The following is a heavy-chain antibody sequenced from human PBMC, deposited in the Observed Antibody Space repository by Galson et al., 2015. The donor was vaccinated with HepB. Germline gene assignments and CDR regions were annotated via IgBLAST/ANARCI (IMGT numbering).Heavy chain of an antibody. V-gene: IGHV1-3*01. CDR3: ARDRSWLSTPDY. Sequence: SVKVSCKASGYTFSTYAIHWVRQAPGQRLEWMGWINPANGDTKYSQKFQGRVTISRDTSASTAYMELSSLRSEDTAVYYCARDRSWLSTPDYWGQGTLVTVSS. CDR2: INPANGDT. CDR1: GYTFSTYA. J-gene: IGHJ4*02. D-gene: IGHD3-9*01.